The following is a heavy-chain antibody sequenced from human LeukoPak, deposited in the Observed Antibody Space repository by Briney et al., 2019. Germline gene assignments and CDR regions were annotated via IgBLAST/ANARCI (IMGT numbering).Heavy chain of an antibody. D-gene: IGHD6-6*01. V-gene: IGHV3-23*01. CDR2: ISASGGST. Sequence: GGSLRLSCAASGFTFSNYAMSWVRQAPGKGLEWVSTISASGGSTDYADSVKGRFTISRDNSKNTLFLQMNSLRAEDTAVHYCAKGGNSSTLYYFDYWGQGTLVTVSS. J-gene: IGHJ4*02. CDR3: AKGGNSSTLYYFDY. CDR1: GFTFSNYA.